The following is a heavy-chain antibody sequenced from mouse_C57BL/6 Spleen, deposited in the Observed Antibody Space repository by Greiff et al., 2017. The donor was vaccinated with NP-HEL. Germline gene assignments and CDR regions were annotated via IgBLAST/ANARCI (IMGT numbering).Heavy chain of an antibody. V-gene: IGHV1-69*01. CDR2: IDPSDSYT. J-gene: IGHJ4*01. Sequence: QVQLQQPGAELVMPGASVKLSCKASGYTLTSSWMHWVKQGPGQGLEWIGEIDPSDSYTNYNQKFKGKSTLTVDKSSSTAYMQLSSLTSEDSAVYYCARDKRGGSSYYAMDYWGQGTSVTVSS. CDR3: ARDKRGGSSYYAMDY. CDR1: GYTLTSSW. D-gene: IGHD1-1*01.